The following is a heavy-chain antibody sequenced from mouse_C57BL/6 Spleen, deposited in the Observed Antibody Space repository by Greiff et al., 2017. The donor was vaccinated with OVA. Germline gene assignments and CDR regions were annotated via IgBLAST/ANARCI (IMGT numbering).Heavy chain of an antibody. D-gene: IGHD1-1*01. CDR2: IDPSDSYT. V-gene: IGHV1-69*01. CDR3: ARNYGSSLRYAMDY. Sequence: QVQLQQPGAELVMPGASVKLSCKASGYTFTSYWMHWVKQRPGQGLEWIGEIDPSDSYTNYNQKFKGKSTLTVDKSSSTAYMQLSSLTSEDSAVYDGARNYGSSLRYAMDYWGQGTSVTVSS. CDR1: GYTFTSYW. J-gene: IGHJ4*01.